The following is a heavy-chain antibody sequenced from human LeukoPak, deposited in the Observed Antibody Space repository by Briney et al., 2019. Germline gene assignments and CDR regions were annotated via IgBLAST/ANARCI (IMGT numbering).Heavy chain of an antibody. CDR1: GFTFSSYS. CDR2: IRGSSDYI. D-gene: IGHD6-19*01. J-gene: IGHJ6*02. CDR3: ARSVVVAGTTRGMDV. V-gene: IGHV3-21*01. Sequence: GGSLRLSCAASGFTFSSYSVNWVRQAPGKGLEWVSSIRGSSDYIFYADSVKGRFPITRDNDKSSMYLQMNSMRPKDAAVYYCARSVVVAGTTRGMDVWGQGTTVTVSS.